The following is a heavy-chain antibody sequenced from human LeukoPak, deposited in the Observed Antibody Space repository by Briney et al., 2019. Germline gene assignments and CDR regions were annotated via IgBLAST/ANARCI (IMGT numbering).Heavy chain of an antibody. CDR3: AKSYSSDWYSFDY. CDR2: ISGSGGST. D-gene: IGHD6-13*01. V-gene: IGHV3-23*01. J-gene: IGHJ4*02. Sequence: GGSLRLSCAASGFTFSDYYMSWIRQAPGKGLEWVSAISGSGGSTFYADSVKGRFTISRDNSKNTLYLQMNSLRAEDTAVYYCAKSYSSDWYSFDYWGQGTLVPVSS. CDR1: GFTFSDYY.